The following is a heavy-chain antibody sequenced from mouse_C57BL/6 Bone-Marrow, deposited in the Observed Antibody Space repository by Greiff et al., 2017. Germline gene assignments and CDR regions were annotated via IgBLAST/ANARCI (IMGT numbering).Heavy chain of an antibody. D-gene: IGHD1-1*01. V-gene: IGHV14-3*01. J-gene: IGHJ2*01. CDR1: GFNIKNTY. CDR3: ARRDYDGSGLCDY. CDR2: IDPANGNT. Sequence: VQLQQSVAELVRPGASVKLSCTASGFNIKNTYMHWVKQRPEQGLEWIGRIDPANGNTKYAPKFQGKATITADTSSNTAYLQLSSLTSEDTAIYYWARRDYDGSGLCDYWGQGTTLTVSA.